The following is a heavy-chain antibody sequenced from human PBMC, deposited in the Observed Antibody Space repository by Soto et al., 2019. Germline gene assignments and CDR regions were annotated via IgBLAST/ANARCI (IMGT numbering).Heavy chain of an antibody. J-gene: IGHJ4*02. CDR3: AREGRHFDY. Sequence: SVKVSCKASGCTFSSYAISWVRQAPGQGLEWMGGINPIFGTPHYAQKYQGRVTITADTFTNTAYMELTRLTSDDTAVYFCAREGRHFDYWGQGTLVTVSS. V-gene: IGHV1-69*06. CDR1: GCTFSSYA. CDR2: INPIFGTP.